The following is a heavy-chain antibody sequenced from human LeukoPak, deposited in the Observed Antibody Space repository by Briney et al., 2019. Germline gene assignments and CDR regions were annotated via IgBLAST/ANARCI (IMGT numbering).Heavy chain of an antibody. J-gene: IGHJ4*02. D-gene: IGHD2-2*01. Sequence: QSGGSLRLSCAASGFTFTSYGMHWVRQAPGKGLEWVAVISHDGSNKYYADSVKGRFTISRDNSKNTLYLQVSSLRAEDTAVYYCVIGHCSSTSCYDGYWGQGTLVTVSS. CDR3: VIGHCSSTSCYDGY. CDR1: GFTFTSYG. CDR2: ISHDGSNK. V-gene: IGHV3-30*03.